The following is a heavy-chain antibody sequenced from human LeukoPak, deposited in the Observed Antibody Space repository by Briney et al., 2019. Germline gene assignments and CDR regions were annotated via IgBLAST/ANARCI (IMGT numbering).Heavy chain of an antibody. J-gene: IGHJ3*02. D-gene: IGHD6-19*01. Sequence: GRSLRLSCAASGFTFSNYAMHWVRQAPGKGLEWVAVISYDGSQKYHADSVKGRFTISRDNSKNTLFLQMNSLRPEDTAVYYCATEQWLDGNAFDIWGQGTMVTVSS. CDR3: ATEQWLDGNAFDI. CDR2: ISYDGSQK. V-gene: IGHV3-30*04. CDR1: GFTFSNYA.